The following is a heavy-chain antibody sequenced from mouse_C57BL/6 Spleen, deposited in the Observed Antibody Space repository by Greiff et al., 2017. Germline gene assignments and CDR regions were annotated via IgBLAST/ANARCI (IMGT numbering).Heavy chain of an antibody. D-gene: IGHD1-1*01. V-gene: IGHV2-4*01. J-gene: IGHJ4*01. CDR1: GFSLTSYG. Sequence: VQLKESGPGLVQPSQSLSITCTVSGFSLTSYGVHWVRQPPGKGLEWLGVIWSGGSTDYNAAFISRLSISKDNSKSQVFFKMNSLQADDTAIYYCAIYYYGSSRYAMDYWGQGTSVTVSS. CDR2: IWSGGST. CDR3: AIYYYGSSRYAMDY.